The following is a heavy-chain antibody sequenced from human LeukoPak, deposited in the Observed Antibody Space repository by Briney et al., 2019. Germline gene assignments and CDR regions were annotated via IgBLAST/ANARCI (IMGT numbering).Heavy chain of an antibody. V-gene: IGHV1-18*01. D-gene: IGHD3-3*01. CDR2: ISAYNGNT. CDR3: ARSGDYYYGMDV. J-gene: IGHJ6*02. Sequence: ASVKVSCKASGGTFSSYAISWVRQAPGQGLEWMGWISAYNGNTNYAQKLQGRVTMTTDTSTSTAYMELRSLRSDDTAVYYCARSGDYYYGMDVWGQGTTVTVSS. CDR1: GGTFSSYA.